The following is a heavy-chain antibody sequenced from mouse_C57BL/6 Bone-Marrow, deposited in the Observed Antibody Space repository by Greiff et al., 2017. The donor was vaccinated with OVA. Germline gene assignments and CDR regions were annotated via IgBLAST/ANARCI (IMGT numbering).Heavy chain of an antibody. V-gene: IGHV2-9-1*01. Sequence: VQLKESGPGLVAPSQSLSITCTVSGFSLTSYAISWVRQPPGKGLEWLGVIWTGGGTNYNLALKSRLSISKDNSKSQVCVKMNSLQTDDTAMYYCSRSSKSNYVGWYFDVWGTGTTVTVSS. D-gene: IGHD2-5*01. CDR3: SRSSKSNYVGWYFDV. CDR1: GFSLTSYA. J-gene: IGHJ1*03. CDR2: IWTGGGT.